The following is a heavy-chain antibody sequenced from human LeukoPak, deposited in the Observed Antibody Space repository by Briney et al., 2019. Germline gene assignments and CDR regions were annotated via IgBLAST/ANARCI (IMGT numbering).Heavy chain of an antibody. CDR3: ARSDYGDYVFDY. CDR1: GASISTAGYY. V-gene: IGHV4-30-4*08. D-gene: IGHD4-17*01. Sequence: PSETLSLTCAFSGASISTAGYYWTWIRQPPGEGLEWVGYIYYTGAIDYNPSLKSRVTISVDTSKNQFSLKLSSVTAADTTVYYCARSDYGDYVFDYWGQGTLVTVSS. CDR2: IYYTGAI. J-gene: IGHJ4*02.